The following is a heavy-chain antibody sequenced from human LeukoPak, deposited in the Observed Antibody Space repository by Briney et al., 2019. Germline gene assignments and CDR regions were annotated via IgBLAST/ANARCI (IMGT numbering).Heavy chain of an antibody. V-gene: IGHV3-7*01. Sequence: TWGSLRLSCGGSGCTFTTSWRSWVRQAPEKGLEWVANIYPDGSKISYPDSVRGGFSTARANTTHLLYLQIYSLTVEATVVYFAARDRSPIVGVATYDAFDIWGQGTKVTVSS. CDR2: IYPDGSKI. J-gene: IGHJ3*02. D-gene: IGHD1-26*01. CDR3: ARDRSPIVGVATYDAFDI. CDR1: GCTFTTSW.